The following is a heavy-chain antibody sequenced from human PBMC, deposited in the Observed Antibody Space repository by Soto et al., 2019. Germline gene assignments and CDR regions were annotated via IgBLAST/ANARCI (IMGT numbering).Heavy chain of an antibody. D-gene: IGHD3-10*01. Sequence: PSETLSLTCTASGGSISSSSYYWGWIRQPPGKGLEWIGSIYYTGTTYYNPSLKSRVTISVDTSKNHFSLKLSSVTAADTAVYYCARLYGSESYRFYGMDVWGQGTTVTVSS. J-gene: IGHJ6*02. CDR2: IYYTGTT. CDR3: ARLYGSESYRFYGMDV. V-gene: IGHV4-39*01. CDR1: GGSISSSSYY.